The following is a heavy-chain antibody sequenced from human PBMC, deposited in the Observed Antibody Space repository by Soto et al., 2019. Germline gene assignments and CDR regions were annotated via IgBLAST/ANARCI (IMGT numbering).Heavy chain of an antibody. Sequence: GSGPTLVNPTQTLTLTCTFSAFSLSTGGVGVGWIRQPPGKALEWLALIYWDDDKRYSPSLRSRLTITKDTSKNQVVLTMTNMDPVDTATYYCIQSRCGGDCLQSYASYYYSGMDVWAQGTTVPVS. D-gene: IGHD2-21*02. CDR1: AFSLSTGGVG. V-gene: IGHV2-5*02. CDR3: IQSRCGGDCLQSYASYYYSGMDV. CDR2: IYWDDDK. J-gene: IGHJ6*02.